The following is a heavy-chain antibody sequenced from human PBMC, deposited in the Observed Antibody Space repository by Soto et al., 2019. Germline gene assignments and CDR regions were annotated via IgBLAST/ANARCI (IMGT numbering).Heavy chain of an antibody. CDR1: GDSVSSNSAA. V-gene: IGHV6-1*01. CDR2: TYYRSKWYN. CDR3: ARAQEYNWNYVSDAFDI. D-gene: IGHD1-7*01. Sequence: QSQTLSLTCAISGDSVSSNSAAWNWIRQSPSRGLEWLGRTYYRSKWYNDYAVSVKSRITINPDTSKNQFSLQLNSVTPEDTAVYYCARAQEYNWNYVSDAFDIWGQGTMVTVSS. J-gene: IGHJ3*02.